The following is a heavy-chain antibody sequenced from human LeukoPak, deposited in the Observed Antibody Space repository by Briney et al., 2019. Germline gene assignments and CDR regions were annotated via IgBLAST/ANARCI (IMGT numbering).Heavy chain of an antibody. CDR3: AREVSVAGTMVDY. J-gene: IGHJ4*02. CDR1: GYTFTAYY. Sequence: ASVKVSRKASGYTFTAYYLHWVRQAPGQGLEWMRWINPHSGGTNYAQKFQGRVTMTRDTSLTTAYLELPRLTSDDTAVYYCAREVSVAGTMVDYWGQGTLVTVSS. D-gene: IGHD6-19*01. CDR2: INPHSGGT. V-gene: IGHV1-2*02.